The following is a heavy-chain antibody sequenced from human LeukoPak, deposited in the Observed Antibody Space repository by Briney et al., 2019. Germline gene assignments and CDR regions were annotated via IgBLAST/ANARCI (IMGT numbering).Heavy chain of an antibody. J-gene: IGHJ4*02. D-gene: IGHD6-19*01. CDR1: SGSISGYY. CDR3: ARDGRAGSLFAY. V-gene: IGHV4-59*01. Sequence: SETLSLTCTVSSGSISGYYWSWIRQPPGKGLEWVGYISYSGSTNYNPSLKGRVTISVDTSKNQFSLKLSSVTAADTAIYYCARDGRAGSLFAYWGQGTLVTVSS. CDR2: ISYSGST.